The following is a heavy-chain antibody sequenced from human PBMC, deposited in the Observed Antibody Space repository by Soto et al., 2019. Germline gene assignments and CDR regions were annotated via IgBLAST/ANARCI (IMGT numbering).Heavy chain of an antibody. CDR3: ARGLSVTNTFYYYYAMDV. Sequence: LETLSLTCAVYGGSFSRYFWNWIRQPPGKGLEWIGEINHSGRTNYNPSLKSRVTISVDTSKNQFSLKLSSVTAADTAVYYCARGLSVTNTFYYYYAMDVWGQGTTVTVSS. CDR2: INHSGRT. V-gene: IGHV4-34*01. CDR1: GGSFSRYF. J-gene: IGHJ6*02. D-gene: IGHD2-8*01.